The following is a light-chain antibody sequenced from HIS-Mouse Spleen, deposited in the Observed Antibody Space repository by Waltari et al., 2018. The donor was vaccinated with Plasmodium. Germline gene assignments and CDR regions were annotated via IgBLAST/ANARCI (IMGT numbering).Light chain of an antibody. Sequence: DIVMTQSPDSLAVSLGERATINCKSSQSVLYSSNNKNYLAWYQQKPGQPPKLLIYWASTRESGVPDRFSGSGSGTDFSLTISSLQAEDVAVYYCQQYFSTLYTFGQGTKLVIK. CDR2: WAS. V-gene: IGKV4-1*01. CDR3: QQYFSTLYT. J-gene: IGKJ2*01. CDR1: QSVLYSSNNKNY.